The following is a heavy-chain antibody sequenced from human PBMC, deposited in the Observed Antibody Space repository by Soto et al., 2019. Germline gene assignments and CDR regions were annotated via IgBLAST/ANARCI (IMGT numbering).Heavy chain of an antibody. D-gene: IGHD3-22*01. J-gene: IGHJ4*02. Sequence: EMQLLESGGGLVQPGGSLRLSCAASGFTFGSYAMSWVRQAPGKGLEWVSGISDSGSTYYADSVKGRFTISRDNSKNTVYLQMNSVRVEDTAVYYCAKHGPLGTIIVVSTRFQCWGQGTLVTVSS. V-gene: IGHV3-23*01. CDR1: GFTFGSYA. CDR2: ISDSGST. CDR3: AKHGPLGTIIVVSTRFQC.